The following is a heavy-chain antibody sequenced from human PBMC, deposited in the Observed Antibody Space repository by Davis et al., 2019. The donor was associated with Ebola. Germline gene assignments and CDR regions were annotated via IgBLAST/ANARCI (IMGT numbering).Heavy chain of an antibody. J-gene: IGHJ4*02. Sequence: PGGSLRLSCAASGFTFSSYAMSWVRQAPGKGLEWVSAISGSGGSTYYADSVKGRFTISRDNSKNTLYLQMNSLRAEDTAVYYCAKDAQPSSGIAAVLDYWGQGTLVTVSS. CDR3: AKDAQPSSGIAAVLDY. CDR1: GFTFSSYA. D-gene: IGHD6-13*01. V-gene: IGHV3-23*01. CDR2: ISGSGGST.